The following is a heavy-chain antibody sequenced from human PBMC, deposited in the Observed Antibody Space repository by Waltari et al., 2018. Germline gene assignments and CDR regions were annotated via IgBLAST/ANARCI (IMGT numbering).Heavy chain of an antibody. CDR1: GYTFTGYY. V-gene: IGHV1-2*02. D-gene: IGHD5-12*01. Sequence: QVQLVQSGAEVKKPGASVKVSCKASGYTFTGYYIHWVRQAPGQGLEWMGWINSNIGGTNYAQKFQGSVTMTRDTSISTAYLELRSLRSDDTALYYCARVRLATGFSQYWGQGTLVTVSS. CDR2: INSNIGGT. CDR3: ARVRLATGFSQY. J-gene: IGHJ4*02.